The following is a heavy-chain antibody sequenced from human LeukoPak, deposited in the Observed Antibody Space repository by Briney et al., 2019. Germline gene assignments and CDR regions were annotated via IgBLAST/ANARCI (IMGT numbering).Heavy chain of an antibody. J-gene: IGHJ5*02. D-gene: IGHD3-22*01. Sequence: ASVKVSCKASGYTFTSYSISWVRQDPGQGLEWMGWICAYNGNTNYAQKLQGRVTMTTDTSTSTAYMELRSLRSDDTAVYYCARDTNGSYYDSSGHSTTGFDPWGQGTLVTVSS. V-gene: IGHV1-18*01. CDR1: GYTFTSYS. CDR3: ARDTNGSYYDSSGHSTTGFDP. CDR2: ICAYNGNT.